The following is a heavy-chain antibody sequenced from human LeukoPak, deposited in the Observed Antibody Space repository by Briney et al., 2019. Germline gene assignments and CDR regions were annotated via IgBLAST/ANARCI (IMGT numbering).Heavy chain of an antibody. Sequence: PSETLSLTCTVSGGSISNKYWSWIRQPPGKGLEWIGYIYYSGSTNYNPSLRSRVTISVDPSKNQFSLELNSVTAADTAVYYCARGPGLRSFGGLFSTRYFYMDVWGQGTTV. V-gene: IGHV4-59*01. CDR3: ARGPGLRSFGGLFSTRYFYMDV. CDR1: GGSISNKY. J-gene: IGHJ6*03. CDR2: IYYSGST. D-gene: IGHD3-10*01.